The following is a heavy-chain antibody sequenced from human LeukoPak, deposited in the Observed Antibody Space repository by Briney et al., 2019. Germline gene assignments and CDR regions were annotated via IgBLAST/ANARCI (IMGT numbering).Heavy chain of an antibody. V-gene: IGHV1-46*01. D-gene: IGHD2-2*01. J-gene: IGHJ4*02. Sequence: ASVKVSCKASGYTFTSYYMHWVRQAPGQGLEWMGIINPSGGSTSYAQKFQGRVTMTRDTSTSTVYMELSGLGSDDTATYYCTRAQSYCTSTSCSADYWGQGTLVTVSS. CDR1: GYTFTSYY. CDR2: INPSGGST. CDR3: TRAQSYCTSTSCSADY.